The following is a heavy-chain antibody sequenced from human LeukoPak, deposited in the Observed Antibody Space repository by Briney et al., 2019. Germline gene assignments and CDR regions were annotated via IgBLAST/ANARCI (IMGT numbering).Heavy chain of an antibody. J-gene: IGHJ4*02. CDR3: ARGINGPAD. CDR1: GFTFSSFW. V-gene: IGHV3-74*01. Sequence: GGSLRLSCAASGFTFSSFWMHWVRQAPGKGLAWVSRLNTDGSYTSYADSVKGRFTISRDNAKNTLYLHMNSLRAEDTAVYYCARGINGPADWGQGTLVTVSS. D-gene: IGHD5-24*01. CDR2: LNTDGSYT.